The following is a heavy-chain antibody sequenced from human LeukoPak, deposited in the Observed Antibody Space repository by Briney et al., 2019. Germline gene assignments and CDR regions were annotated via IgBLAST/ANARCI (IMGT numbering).Heavy chain of an antibody. J-gene: IGHJ4*02. CDR1: GGSISSSSYY. V-gene: IGHV4-39*07. D-gene: IGHD3-22*01. CDR3: ARVVRITMTLDY. CDR2: IYYSGST. Sequence: SETLSLTCTVSGGSISSSSYYWGWIRQPPGKGLEWIGSIYYSGSTYYNPSLKSRVTISVDTSKNQFSLKLSSVTAADTAVYYCARVVRITMTLDYWGQGTLVTVPS.